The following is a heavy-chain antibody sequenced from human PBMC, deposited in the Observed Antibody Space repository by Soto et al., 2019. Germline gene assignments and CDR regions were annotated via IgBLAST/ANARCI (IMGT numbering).Heavy chain of an antibody. CDR1: EFTFSSYW. J-gene: IGHJ4*02. Sequence: GGSLRLSCAASEFTFSSYWMHWVRQAPGKGLVWVSRINSDGSSTSYADSVKGRFTISRDNAKNTLYLQMNSLRAEDTAVYYCVRTSLVVAAATREDYWGQGTLVTVSS. V-gene: IGHV3-74*01. CDR2: INSDGSST. CDR3: VRTSLVVAAATREDY. D-gene: IGHD2-15*01.